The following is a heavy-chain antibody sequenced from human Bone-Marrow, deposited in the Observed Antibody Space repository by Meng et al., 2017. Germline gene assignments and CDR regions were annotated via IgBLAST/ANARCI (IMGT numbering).Heavy chain of an antibody. CDR3: ARGRASCSSGGCSLGWFDP. J-gene: IGHJ5*02. V-gene: IGHV4-31*01. Sequence: GLGPGLAKPSQTLALTCSVSGGSINSACYYRSWIRQHPGKGLEWIGYIYYTENTYYNPSLKSPMTISLDKSKNQFSLKLNSVTVADTAVYYCARGRASCSSGGCSLGWFDPWGQGTLVTVSS. D-gene: IGHD2-15*01. CDR1: GGSINSACYY. CDR2: IYYTENT.